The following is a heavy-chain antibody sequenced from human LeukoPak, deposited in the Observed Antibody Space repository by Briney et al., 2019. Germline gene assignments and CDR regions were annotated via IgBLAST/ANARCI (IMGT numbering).Heavy chain of an antibody. J-gene: IGHJ4*02. CDR3: ARDGDYYDSSGYYYGVDY. CDR1: GGTFSSYA. V-gene: IGHV1-69*05. Sequence: GSSVKVSCKASGGTFSSYAISWMRQAPGQGLEWMGRIIPIFGTANYAQKFQGRVTITTDESTSTAYMELSSLRSEDTAVYYCARDGDYYDSSGYYYGVDYWGQGTLVTVSS. CDR2: IIPIFGTA. D-gene: IGHD3-22*01.